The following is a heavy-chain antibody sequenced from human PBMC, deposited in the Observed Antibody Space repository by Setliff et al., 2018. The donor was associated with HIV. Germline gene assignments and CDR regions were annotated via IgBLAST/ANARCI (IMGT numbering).Heavy chain of an antibody. CDR2: IHYSGST. D-gene: IGHD3-22*01. CDR1: GASVNSNNYY. V-gene: IGHV4-61*05. J-gene: IGHJ4*02. CDR3: ARLGYNYDSSSHGL. Sequence: PSETLSLTCTVSGASVNSNNYYWGWIRQPPGKALEWLGYIHYSGSTYYNPSLKSRVTISVYTSKRQFSLKLSSVTAADTAVYYCARLGYNYDSSSHGLWGQGTLVTVSS.